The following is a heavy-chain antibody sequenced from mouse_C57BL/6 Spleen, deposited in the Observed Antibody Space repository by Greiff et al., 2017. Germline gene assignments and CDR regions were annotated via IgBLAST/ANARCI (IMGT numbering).Heavy chain of an antibody. CDR3: ARLTAQATAMDY. J-gene: IGHJ4*01. V-gene: IGHV1-69*01. D-gene: IGHD3-2*02. CDR1: GYTFTSYW. Sequence: VQLQQPGAELVMPGASVKLSCKASGYTFTSYWMHWVKQRPGQGLEWIGEIDPSASYTNYNQKFEGKSTLTVDKSSSTAYMQLSSLTSEDSAVYYCARLTAQATAMDYWGQGTSVTVSS. CDR2: IDPSASYT.